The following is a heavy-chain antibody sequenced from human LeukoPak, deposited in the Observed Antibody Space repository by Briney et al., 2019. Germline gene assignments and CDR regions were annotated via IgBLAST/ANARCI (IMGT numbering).Heavy chain of an antibody. CDR1: GGTFSSYA. D-gene: IGHD5-24*01. CDR3: ARDGTDGYKLGY. CDR2: IIPIFGTA. J-gene: IGHJ4*02. V-gene: IGHV1-69*13. Sequence: ASVTVSCKASGGTFSSYAISGVRQAPGQGLEWMGGIIPIFGTANYAQKFQGRVTITADESTSTAYMELSSLRSEDTAVYYCARDGTDGYKLGYWGQGTLVTVSS.